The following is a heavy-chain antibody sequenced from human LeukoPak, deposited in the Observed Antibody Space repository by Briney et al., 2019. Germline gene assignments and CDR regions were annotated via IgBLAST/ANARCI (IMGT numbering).Heavy chain of an antibody. Sequence: PSETMSLTCTVSGGSISSYYWSWIRQPPGKGLEWIGYIYYSGSTNYNPSLKSRVTISVDTSKNQFSLKLSSVTAADTAVYYCARQDVEMATIGAFDIWGQGTMVTVSS. CDR2: IYYSGST. CDR3: ARQDVEMATIGAFDI. V-gene: IGHV4-59*08. D-gene: IGHD5-24*01. CDR1: GGSISSYY. J-gene: IGHJ3*02.